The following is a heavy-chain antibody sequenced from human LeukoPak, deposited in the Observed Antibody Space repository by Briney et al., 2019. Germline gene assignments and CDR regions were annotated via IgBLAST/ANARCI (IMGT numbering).Heavy chain of an antibody. Sequence: PSETLSLTCTVSGGSISSHYWSWLRQPAGKGLEWIGRIYSTGSTNYNPSLKSRVTMSVDTSKNQFSLRLRSVTAADTAVYYCARQIASAGTAGFDFWGQGALVTVSS. CDR1: GGSISSHY. CDR3: ARQIASAGTAGFDF. V-gene: IGHV4-4*07. J-gene: IGHJ4*02. D-gene: IGHD6-13*01. CDR2: IYSTGST.